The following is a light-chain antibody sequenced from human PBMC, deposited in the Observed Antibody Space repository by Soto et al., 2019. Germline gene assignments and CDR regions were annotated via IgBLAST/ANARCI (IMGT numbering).Light chain of an antibody. Sequence: QSALTQPPSASGTPGQSVTIPCTGTSSDVGDYNYVSWYQQHPGKAPKLMIYEVSRRPSGVPDRFSGSKSGNTASLTVSGRQAEDEADYYCSSNAGSNNLVFGGGTQLTVL. CDR2: EVS. V-gene: IGLV2-8*01. CDR1: SSDVGDYNY. CDR3: SSNAGSNNLV. J-gene: IGLJ2*01.